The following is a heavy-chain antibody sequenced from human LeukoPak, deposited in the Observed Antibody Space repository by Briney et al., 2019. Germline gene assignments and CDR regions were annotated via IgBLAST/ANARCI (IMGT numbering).Heavy chain of an antibody. J-gene: IGHJ4*02. D-gene: IGHD3-10*01. CDR1: GFTFSSYA. CDR2: ISGSGRPT. CDR3: TGNYYGSGSYADFDY. Sequence: GGSLRLSCAASGFTFSSYAMSWVRQAPGKGLEWVSTISGSGRPTYYADSVKGRFTISRDNSKNTLYLQMNSLKTEDTAVYYCTGNYYGSGSYADFDYWGQGTLVTVSS. V-gene: IGHV3-23*01.